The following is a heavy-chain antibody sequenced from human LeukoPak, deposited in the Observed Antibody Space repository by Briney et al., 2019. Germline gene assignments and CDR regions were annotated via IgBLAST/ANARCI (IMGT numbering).Heavy chain of an antibody. J-gene: IGHJ6*03. CDR2: IYPGDSDT. Sequence: GESLKISCKVSGYSFTTYWIAWVRQMPGKGLEWMGTIYPGDSDTRYSPSFQGQATISADKSISTAYLQWSSLEASDTAMYYCARHYYMDVWGKGTTVTVSS. CDR1: GYSFTTYW. V-gene: IGHV5-51*01. CDR3: ARHYYMDV.